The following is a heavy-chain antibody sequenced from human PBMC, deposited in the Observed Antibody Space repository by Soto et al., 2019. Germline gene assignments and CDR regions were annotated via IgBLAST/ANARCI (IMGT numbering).Heavy chain of an antibody. Sequence: GESLKISCKGSGYSFTIYWIGWVRQMPGKGLEWMGIIYPGDSDTRYSPSFQGQVTISADKSISTAYLQWSSLKASDTAMYYCARCPLDYDFWSGYSWFDPWGQGTLVTVS. D-gene: IGHD3-3*01. V-gene: IGHV5-51*01. J-gene: IGHJ5*02. CDR3: ARCPLDYDFWSGYSWFDP. CDR1: GYSFTIYW. CDR2: IYPGDSDT.